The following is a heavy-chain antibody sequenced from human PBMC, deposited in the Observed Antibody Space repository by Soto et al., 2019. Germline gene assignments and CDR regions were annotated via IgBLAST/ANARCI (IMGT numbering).Heavy chain of an antibody. CDR2: ISSSSSYI. CDR3: ARDLGYCTNGVCPIDY. CDR1: GFTFSSYS. J-gene: IGHJ4*02. D-gene: IGHD2-8*01. Sequence: GGSLRLSCAASGFTFSSYSMNWVRQAPGKGLEWVSSISSSSSYIYYADSVKGRFTISRDNAKNSLYLQMNGLRAEDTAVYYCARDLGYCTNGVCPIDYWGQGTLVTVSS. V-gene: IGHV3-21*01.